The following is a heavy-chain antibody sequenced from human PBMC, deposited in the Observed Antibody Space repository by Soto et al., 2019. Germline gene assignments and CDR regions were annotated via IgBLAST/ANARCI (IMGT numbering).Heavy chain of an antibody. CDR3: ARGSGYYYWDDY. J-gene: IGHJ4*02. D-gene: IGHD3-22*01. Sequence: QIQLVQSGAEEKKPEASVKVSCKASGYTFTSYAMHWVRQAPGQRPEWMGWINAGNGNTKYSQKFQGRVTITRDTSASTAYMELSSLRSEDTAVYYCARGSGYYYWDDYWGQGTLVTVSS. CDR1: GYTFTSYA. CDR2: INAGNGNT. V-gene: IGHV1-3*05.